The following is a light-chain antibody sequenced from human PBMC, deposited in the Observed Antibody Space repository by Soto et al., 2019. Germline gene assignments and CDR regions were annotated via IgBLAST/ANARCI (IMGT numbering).Light chain of an antibody. CDR2: RGN. J-gene: IGLJ1*01. Sequence: SYELTQPPSVSVSPGQTARITCSGDKLGNKFPCWYQVKPGQSPVLVIYRGNNRPSGIPERFSGSSSGNTATLTISGTQAMDEADYYCQAWDSSIHYVFGTGTSSPS. V-gene: IGLV3-1*01. CDR1: KLGNKF. CDR3: QAWDSSIHYV.